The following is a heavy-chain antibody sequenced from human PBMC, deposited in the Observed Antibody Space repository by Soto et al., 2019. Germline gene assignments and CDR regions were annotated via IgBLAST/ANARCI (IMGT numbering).Heavy chain of an antibody. D-gene: IGHD3-10*01. Sequence: GGSLRLSCAASGFTVSSNYMSWVRQAPGKGLEWVSVIYSGGSTYYADSVKGRFTISRDNSKNTLYLQMNSLRAEDTAVYYCARARRDLTYYGPGSAFDIWGQGTMVTVSS. CDR3: ARARRDLTYYGPGSAFDI. CDR2: IYSGGST. J-gene: IGHJ3*02. CDR1: GFTVSSNY. V-gene: IGHV3-66*01.